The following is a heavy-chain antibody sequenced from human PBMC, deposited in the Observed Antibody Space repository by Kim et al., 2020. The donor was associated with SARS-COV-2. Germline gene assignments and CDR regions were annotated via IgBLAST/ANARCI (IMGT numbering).Heavy chain of an antibody. J-gene: IGHJ4*02. CDR3: ATWQKCSGTYSEYFDY. D-gene: IGHD3-10*02. V-gene: IGHV3-7*03. Sequence: DRVKGRFTISRDNAKNSLYLQMNSLRAEDTAVYYCATWQKCSGTYSEYFDYWGQGTLVSVSS.